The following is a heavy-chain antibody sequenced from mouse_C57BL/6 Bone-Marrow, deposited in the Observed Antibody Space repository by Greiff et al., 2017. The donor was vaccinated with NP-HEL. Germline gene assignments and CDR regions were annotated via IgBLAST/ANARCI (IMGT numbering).Heavy chain of an antibody. J-gene: IGHJ1*03. CDR2: IDPANGNT. CDR3: ASYYYGSSWGDYWYFDV. Sequence: VQLQQSVAELVRPGASVKLSCTASGFNIKNTYMHWVKQRPEQGLEWIGRIDPANGNTKYAPKFQGKATITADTSSNTAYLQLSSLTSEDTAIYYCASYYYGSSWGDYWYFDVWGTGTTVTVSS. CDR1: GFNIKNTY. D-gene: IGHD1-1*01. V-gene: IGHV14-3*01.